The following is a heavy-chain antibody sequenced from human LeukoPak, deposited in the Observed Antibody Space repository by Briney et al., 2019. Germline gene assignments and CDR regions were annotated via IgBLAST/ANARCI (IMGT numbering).Heavy chain of an antibody. V-gene: IGHV4-59*01. CDR1: GGSISSYY. Sequence: PSETMSLTCTVSGGSISSYYWSWIRQPPGKGLEWIGYIYYSGSTNYNPSLKSRVTISVDTSKNQFSLKLSSVTAADTAVYYCARDLGGYDPFDYWGQGTLVTVSS. D-gene: IGHD5-12*01. J-gene: IGHJ4*02. CDR2: IYYSGST. CDR3: ARDLGGYDPFDY.